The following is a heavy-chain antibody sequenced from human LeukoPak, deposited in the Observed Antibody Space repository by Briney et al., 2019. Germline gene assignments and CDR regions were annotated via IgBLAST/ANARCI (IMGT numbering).Heavy chain of an antibody. Sequence: SETLSLTCTVSGGSISSYYWSWIRQPPGKGLEWIGYIYYSGSTNYNPSLKSRVTISVDTSKNQFSLKLSSVTAADTAVYYCARAYPAATYGMDAWGQGTTVTVSS. CDR2: IYYSGST. D-gene: IGHD2-2*01. CDR1: GGSISSYY. V-gene: IGHV4-59*01. CDR3: ARAYPAATYGMDA. J-gene: IGHJ6*02.